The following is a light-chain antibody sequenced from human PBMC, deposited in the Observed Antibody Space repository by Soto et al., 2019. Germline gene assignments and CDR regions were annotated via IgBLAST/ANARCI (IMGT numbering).Light chain of an antibody. Sequence: DIQLTQSPSFLSASVGDSVTITRRASQGVSRSVAWYQQKPGRAPTLVIYGASTLEVGVPARFGGSGSGTEFTLTVSSLQPEDFATYYCQQLSAYPYTFGQGTKL. J-gene: IGKJ2*01. CDR1: QGVSRS. CDR3: QQLSAYPYT. CDR2: GAS. V-gene: IGKV1-9*01.